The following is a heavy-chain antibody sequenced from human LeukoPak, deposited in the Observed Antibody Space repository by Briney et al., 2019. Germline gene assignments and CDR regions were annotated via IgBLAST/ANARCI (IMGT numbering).Heavy chain of an antibody. CDR2: IWYDGSNK. D-gene: IGHD4-17*01. J-gene: IGHJ4*02. V-gene: IGHV3-33*01. Sequence: GRSLRLSCAASGFTFSSYGMHWVRQAPGKGLEWVAVIWYDGSNKYYADSVKGRFTISRDNSKNTLYLQMNSLRAEDTAVYYCARAWVTTEYYFDYWGREPWSPSPQ. CDR1: GFTFSSYG. CDR3: ARAWVTTEYYFDY.